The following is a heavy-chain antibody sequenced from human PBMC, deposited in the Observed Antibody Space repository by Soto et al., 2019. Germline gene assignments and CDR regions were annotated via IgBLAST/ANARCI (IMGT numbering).Heavy chain of an antibody. CDR3: AKQLDYYDSSGPIDY. CDR1: GFTVSSNY. D-gene: IGHD3-22*01. J-gene: IGHJ4*02. CDR2: ISGSGGST. Sequence: EVQLVETGGGLIQPGGSLRLSCAASGFTVSSNYMSWVRQAPGKGLEWVSAISGSGGSTYYADSVKGRFTISRDNSKNTLYLQMNSLRAEDTAVYYCAKQLDYYDSSGPIDYWGQGTLVTVSS. V-gene: IGHV3-23*04.